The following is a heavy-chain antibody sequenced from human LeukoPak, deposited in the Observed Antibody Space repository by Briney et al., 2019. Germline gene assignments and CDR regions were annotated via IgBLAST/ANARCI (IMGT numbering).Heavy chain of an antibody. J-gene: IGHJ6*03. V-gene: IGHV3-48*03. D-gene: IGHD2-15*01. CDR1: GFTFSSYE. Sequence: PGGSLRLSCAASGFTFSSYEMNWVRQAPGKGLEWVSYISSSGSTIYYADSVRGRFTISRDNSRNTLYLQMNSLRAEDTAIYYCVKNGDRGAYCSGGTCYPYYYYYMDVWGKGTTVTISS. CDR2: ISSSGSTI. CDR3: VKNGDRGAYCSGGTCYPYYYYYMDV.